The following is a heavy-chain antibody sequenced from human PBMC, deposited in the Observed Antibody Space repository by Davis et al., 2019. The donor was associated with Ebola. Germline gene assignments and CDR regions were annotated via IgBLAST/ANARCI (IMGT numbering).Heavy chain of an antibody. V-gene: IGHV3-7*01. D-gene: IGHD6-19*01. Sequence: PGGSLRLSCAASGFTFSSYWMSWVRQAPGKGLEWVANIKQDGSEKYYVDSVKGRFTISRDNAKNSLYLQMNSLRAEDTAVYYCARVSSHSSGWYGGWFDPWGQGTLVTVSS. CDR2: IKQDGSEK. CDR3: ARVSSHSSGWYGGWFDP. J-gene: IGHJ5*02. CDR1: GFTFSSYW.